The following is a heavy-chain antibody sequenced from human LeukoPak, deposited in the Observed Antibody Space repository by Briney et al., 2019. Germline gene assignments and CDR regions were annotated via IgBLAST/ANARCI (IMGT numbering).Heavy chain of an antibody. D-gene: IGHD1-26*01. CDR3: SGQGGIVGDFDY. CDR1: GGSINSYY. J-gene: IGHJ4*02. CDR2: IYFSGST. Sequence: SETLSLTCTVSGGSINSYYWNWIRQPPGKGLEWIGYIYFSGSTTYNPYPKSRATTSVDETKNKISYKLSSVIAADATAEYYSGQGGIVGDFDYWGVGTLVTVSS. V-gene: IGHV4-59*08.